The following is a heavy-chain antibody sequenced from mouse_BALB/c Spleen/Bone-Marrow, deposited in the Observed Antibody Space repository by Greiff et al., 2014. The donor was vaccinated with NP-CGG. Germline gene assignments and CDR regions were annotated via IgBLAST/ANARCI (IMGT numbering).Heavy chain of an antibody. CDR3: ARVWYFDY. V-gene: IGHV5-6-3*01. CDR1: GFTFSSYG. CDR2: INSNGGST. J-gene: IGHJ2*03. Sequence: EVNVVESGGGLVQPGGSLKLSCAASGFTFSSYGMSWVRQTPDKRLELVATINSNGGSTYYPDSVKGRFTISRDNAKNTLYLQMSSLKSEDTAMYHCARVWYFDYWGQGTSLTVSS.